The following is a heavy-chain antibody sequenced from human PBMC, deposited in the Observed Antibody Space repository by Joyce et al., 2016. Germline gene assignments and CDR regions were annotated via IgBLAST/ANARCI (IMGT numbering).Heavy chain of an antibody. V-gene: IGHV3-21*02. D-gene: IGHD2/OR15-2a*01. CDR1: GFDFNNYI. Sequence: EVQLVESGGGLVKPGGSLRLSCRASGFDFNNYILNWVRQAPGKGLEWVSAITSGSSYIYYADSMEGRFTISRDNARNTLYLQMNSLGPDDTAVYYCARGATGATYFYHLAIWGKGTTVTVSS. CDR3: ARGATGATYFYHLAI. CDR2: ITSGSSYI. J-gene: IGHJ6*04.